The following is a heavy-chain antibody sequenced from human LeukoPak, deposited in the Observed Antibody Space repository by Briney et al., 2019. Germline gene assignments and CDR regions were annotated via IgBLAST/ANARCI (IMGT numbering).Heavy chain of an antibody. V-gene: IGHV1-18*01. J-gene: IGHJ4*02. CDR3: ARDRRFLEWFNYFDY. D-gene: IGHD3-3*01. CDR1: GYTFTSYG. Sequence: ASVKVSCKAPGYTFTSYGISWVRQAPGQGLEWMGWISAYNGNTNYAQKLQGRVTMTTDTSTSTAYMELRSLRSDDTAVYYCARDRRFLEWFNYFDYWGQGTLVTVSS. CDR2: ISAYNGNT.